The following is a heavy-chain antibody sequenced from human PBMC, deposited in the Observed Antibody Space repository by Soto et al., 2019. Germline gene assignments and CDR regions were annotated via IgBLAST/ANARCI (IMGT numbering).Heavy chain of an antibody. Sequence: SLRLSCAASGFTFSDYPMHWVRQAPGKGLEWVAVISYDGRVKYYVDSVKGRFTISRDDSKNTLYLQMNSLRVDDTAVYYCARDFIVGAPDYFDDWGQGTLVTVSS. D-gene: IGHD1-26*01. J-gene: IGHJ4*02. CDR3: ARDFIVGAPDYFDD. V-gene: IGHV3-30*04. CDR2: ISYDGRVK. CDR1: GFTFSDYP.